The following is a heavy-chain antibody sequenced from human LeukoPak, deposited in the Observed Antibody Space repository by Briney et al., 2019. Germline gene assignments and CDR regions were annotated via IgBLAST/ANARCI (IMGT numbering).Heavy chain of an antibody. D-gene: IGHD6-19*01. Sequence: GGSLRLSCAASGFTFSSYAVSWVRQAPGKGLEWVSAISGSGGSTYYADSVKGRFTISRDNSKNTLYLQMNSLRAEDTAVYYCAKDLEWYSSGWSYNDYWGQGTLVTVSS. V-gene: IGHV3-23*01. CDR1: GFTFSSYA. J-gene: IGHJ4*02. CDR2: ISGSGGST. CDR3: AKDLEWYSSGWSYNDY.